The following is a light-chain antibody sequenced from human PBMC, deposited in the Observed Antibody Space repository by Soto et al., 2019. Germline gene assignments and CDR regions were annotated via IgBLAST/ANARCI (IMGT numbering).Light chain of an antibody. CDR2: DDS. Sequence: QSALTQPRSVSGSPGQSVTVSCTGTSSDVGGYNYVSWYQQHPGKAPKLMIYDDSKRPSGVPDRFSGSKSGNTASLTISGLQAEDEADYYCCSYAGSYTYVFATGTKVTVL. CDR3: CSYAGSYTYV. V-gene: IGLV2-11*01. J-gene: IGLJ1*01. CDR1: SSDVGGYNY.